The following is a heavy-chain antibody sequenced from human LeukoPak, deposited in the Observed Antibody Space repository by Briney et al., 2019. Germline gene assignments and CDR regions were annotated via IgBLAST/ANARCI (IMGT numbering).Heavy chain of an antibody. CDR2: IKQDGSEK. CDR3: ARYRYNWNLIPYYFDY. CDR1: GSTFSSYW. V-gene: IGHV3-7*01. D-gene: IGHD1-7*01. Sequence: GGSLRLSCAASGSTFSSYWMSWVRQAPGKGLEWVANIKQDGSEKYYVDSVKGRFTISRDNAKNSLYLQMNSLRAEDTAVYYCARYRYNWNLIPYYFDYWGQGTLVTVSS. J-gene: IGHJ4*02.